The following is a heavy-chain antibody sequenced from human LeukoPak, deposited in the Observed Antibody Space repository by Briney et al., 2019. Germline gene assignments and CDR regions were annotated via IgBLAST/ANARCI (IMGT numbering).Heavy chain of an antibody. CDR3: ASAIGGGSGYSHGA. Sequence: ASVKVSCKASGGTSSSYAISWVRQAPGQGPEWMGGIIPISGTANYAQKFQGRVTMPRDTSTSTVYMEMSRLRSEETAVYYWASAIGGGSGYSHGAWGQGTLVTVSS. CDR1: GGTSSSYA. D-gene: IGHD5-18*01. CDR2: IIPISGTA. J-gene: IGHJ4*02. V-gene: IGHV1-69*05.